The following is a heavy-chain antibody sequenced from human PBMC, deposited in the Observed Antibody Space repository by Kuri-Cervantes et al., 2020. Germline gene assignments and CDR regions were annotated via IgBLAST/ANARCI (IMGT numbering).Heavy chain of an antibody. Sequence: GESLKISCAASGFTFSSYSMNWVRQAPGKGLEWVSSISSSSSYIYYADSVKGRFTISRDNAKNSLYLQMNSLRAEDTAVYYCAKSPQNYYDILTGSEFDYWGQGTLVTVSS. CDR1: GFTFSSYS. CDR3: AKSPQNYYDILTGSEFDY. CDR2: ISSSSSYI. D-gene: IGHD3-9*01. V-gene: IGHV3-21*01. J-gene: IGHJ4*02.